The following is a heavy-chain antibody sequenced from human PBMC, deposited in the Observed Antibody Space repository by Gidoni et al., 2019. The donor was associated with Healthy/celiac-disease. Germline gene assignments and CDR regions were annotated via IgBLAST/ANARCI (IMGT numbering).Heavy chain of an antibody. J-gene: IGHJ4*02. Sequence: QVQLVASGGGVVQPGRSLSLSCAASGSTFSSYGMHWVRQAPGKGLEWVAVIWYDGSNKYYADSVKGRFTISRDNSKNTLYLQMNSLRAEDTAVYYCAREPLGMATSSFDYWGQGTLVTVSS. CDR2: IWYDGSNK. CDR1: GSTFSSYG. CDR3: AREPLGMATSSFDY. V-gene: IGHV3-33*01. D-gene: IGHD5-12*01.